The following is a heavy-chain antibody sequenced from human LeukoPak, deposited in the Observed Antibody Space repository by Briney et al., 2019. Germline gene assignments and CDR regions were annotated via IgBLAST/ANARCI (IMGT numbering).Heavy chain of an antibody. CDR2: ISSSSSNL. CDR1: GFTFSIYR. D-gene: IGHD2-21*02. Sequence: GGSLRLSCAASGFTFSIYRMNWVRQAPGKGLEWVSSISSSSSNLYYADSVKGRFTISRDNAKNSLYLQMNSLRVEDTAVYYCARDADNHGDTPDYWGQGTLVTVSS. J-gene: IGHJ4*02. CDR3: ARDADNHGDTPDY. V-gene: IGHV3-21*01.